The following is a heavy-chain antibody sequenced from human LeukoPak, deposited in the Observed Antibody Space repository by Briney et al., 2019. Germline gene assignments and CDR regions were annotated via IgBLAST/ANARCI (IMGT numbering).Heavy chain of an antibody. D-gene: IGHD5-12*01. CDR3: ARDDRYSGYDFPDY. V-gene: IGHV3-11*01. CDR1: GFTFNDYY. Sequence: GGSLRLSCAASGFTFNDYYMSWIRQAPGKGLEWVSYISSSGSTIYYADSVKGRFTISRDNAKNSQYLQMNSLRAEDTAVYCCARDDRYSGYDFPDYWGQGTLVTVSS. CDR2: ISSSGSTI. J-gene: IGHJ4*02.